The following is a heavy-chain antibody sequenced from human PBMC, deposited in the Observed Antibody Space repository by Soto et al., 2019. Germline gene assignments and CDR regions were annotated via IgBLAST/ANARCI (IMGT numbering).Heavy chain of an antibody. CDR3: EKDRDDNSGYPILHY. CDR1: GDSVSTNSAT. Sequence: SQTLSLTCAISGDSVSTNSATWDWIRQSPSRGLEWLGRTYYRSKWYNDYAVSVKGRITISRDSSKNTLYLQMNSLRAEDTALYYCEKDRDDNSGYPILHYWGLGTLVNVSS. J-gene: IGHJ4*02. CDR2: TYYRSKWYN. V-gene: IGHV6-1*01. D-gene: IGHD3-22*01.